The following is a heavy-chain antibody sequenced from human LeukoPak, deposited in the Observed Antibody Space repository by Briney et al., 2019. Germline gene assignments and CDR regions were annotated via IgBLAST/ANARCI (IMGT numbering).Heavy chain of an antibody. Sequence: GGSLRLSCVASGFTFSNYVMSWVRQAPGKGLEWVSAISASGGTTYSADSVKGRFTISRDNAKNSLYLQMNSLRAEDTAVYYCARSSGWYGWGQGTLVTVSS. J-gene: IGHJ4*02. CDR3: ARSSGWYG. D-gene: IGHD6-19*01. V-gene: IGHV3-23*01. CDR2: ISASGGTT. CDR1: GFTFSNYV.